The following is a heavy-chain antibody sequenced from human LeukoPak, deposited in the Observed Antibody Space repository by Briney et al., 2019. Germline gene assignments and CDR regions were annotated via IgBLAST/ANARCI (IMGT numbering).Heavy chain of an antibody. CDR1: GGSISSSSYY. CDR3: ASIGLGSSSGY. V-gene: IGHV4-39*01. D-gene: IGHD6-13*01. CDR2: IYYSGST. J-gene: IGHJ4*02. Sequence: SETLSLTCTVSGGSISSSSYYWGWIRQPPGKGLEWIGSIYYSGSTYYNPSLKSRVTISVDTSKNQFSLKLSSVTAADTAVYYCASIGLGSSSGYWGQGTLVTVSS.